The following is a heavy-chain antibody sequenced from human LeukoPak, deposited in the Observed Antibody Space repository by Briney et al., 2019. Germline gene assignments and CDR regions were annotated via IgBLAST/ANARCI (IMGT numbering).Heavy chain of an antibody. Sequence: SVKVSCKASGGTFSSYAISWVRQAPGQGLEWMGGIIPIFGTANYAQKFQGRVTITADKSTSTAYMELRSLRSDDTAVYYCAREPDTPGSPLGMDYWGQGTLVTVSS. CDR1: GGTFSSYA. CDR2: IIPIFGTA. CDR3: AREPDTPGSPLGMDY. D-gene: IGHD3-10*01. J-gene: IGHJ4*02. V-gene: IGHV1-69*06.